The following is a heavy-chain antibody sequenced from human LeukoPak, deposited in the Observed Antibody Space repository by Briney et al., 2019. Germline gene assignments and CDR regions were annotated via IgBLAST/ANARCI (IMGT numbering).Heavy chain of an antibody. Sequence: SVKVSCKASGGTFSSYAISWVRQAPGQELEWMGGIIPIFGTANYAQKFQGRVTITADKSTSTAYMELSSLRSEDTAVYYCARVCHYYYGMDVWGKETTVTVSS. CDR2: IIPIFGTA. J-gene: IGHJ6*04. CDR3: ARVCHYYYGMDV. CDR1: GGTFSSYA. V-gene: IGHV1-69*06.